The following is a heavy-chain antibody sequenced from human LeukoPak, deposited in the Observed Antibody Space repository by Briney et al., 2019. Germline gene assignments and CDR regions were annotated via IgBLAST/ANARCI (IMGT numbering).Heavy chain of an antibody. Sequence: ASVKVSCKASGYTFTSYDINWVRQATGQGLEWMGWMNPNSGNTGYAQKFQGRVTMTRNTSISTAYMELSSLRSEDTAVYYCARKPPLRGYYFDYWGQGTLVTVSS. V-gene: IGHV1-8*01. CDR1: GYTFTSYD. CDR2: MNPNSGNT. CDR3: ARKPPLRGYYFDY. D-gene: IGHD3-10*01. J-gene: IGHJ4*02.